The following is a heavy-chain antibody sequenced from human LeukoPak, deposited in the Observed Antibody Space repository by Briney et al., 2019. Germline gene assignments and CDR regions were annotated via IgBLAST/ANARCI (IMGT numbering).Heavy chain of an antibody. Sequence: GGSLRLSCAASGFTFSSYWMSWVRQAPGKGLEWVANIKKDGSEKYYVDSVKGRFTISRDNAKNSLYLQMNSLRAEDTAVYYCAKDSQWGKVGTKGGYFDYWGQGTLVTVSS. V-gene: IGHV3-7*01. J-gene: IGHJ4*02. CDR1: GFTFSSYW. CDR3: AKDSQWGKVGTKGGYFDY. CDR2: IKKDGSEK. D-gene: IGHD1-26*01.